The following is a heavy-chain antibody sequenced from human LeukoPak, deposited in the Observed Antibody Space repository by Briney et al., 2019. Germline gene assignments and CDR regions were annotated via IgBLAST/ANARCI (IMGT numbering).Heavy chain of an antibody. CDR2: IRSKANSYAT. D-gene: IGHD3-22*01. CDR1: GFTFSGSA. Sequence: GGSLRLSCAASGFTFSGSAMHWVRQASGKGLEWVGRIRSKANSYATAYAASVKGRFTISRDDSKNTAYLQMSSLKTEDTAVYYCTRRTYYYDSSGYYYDYWGQGTLVTVSS. CDR3: TRRTYYYDSSGYYYDY. V-gene: IGHV3-73*01. J-gene: IGHJ4*02.